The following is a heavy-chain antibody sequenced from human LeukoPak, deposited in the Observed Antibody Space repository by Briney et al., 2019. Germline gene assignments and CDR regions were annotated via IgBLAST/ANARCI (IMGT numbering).Heavy chain of an antibody. V-gene: IGHV3-23*01. J-gene: IGHJ3*02. D-gene: IGHD1-1*01. CDR1: GFIFSNYA. Sequence: GGSLRLSCAPSGFIFSNYAMSWVRQAPGKGLEWVSDISDIGASTNYVGSVKGRFTISRDNPKNMLYMQMNSLRAEDTALYYCARKGNGALDIWGQGTMVTVSS. CDR2: ISDIGAST. CDR3: ARKGNGALDI.